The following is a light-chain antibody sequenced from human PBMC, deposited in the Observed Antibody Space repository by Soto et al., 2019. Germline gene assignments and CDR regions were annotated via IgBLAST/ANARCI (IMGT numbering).Light chain of an antibody. Sequence: EIVMTQSPATLSVSPGERATLSCRASRNINRKLAWYQQKPGQAPRLLISGASTRATGIPARFSGSGSGTEFTLTINNLQYEDFAVYCCQQYYDYPPLIVGGGTNVEIK. CDR1: RNINRK. CDR3: QQYYDYPPLI. J-gene: IGKJ4*01. CDR2: GAS. V-gene: IGKV3-15*01.